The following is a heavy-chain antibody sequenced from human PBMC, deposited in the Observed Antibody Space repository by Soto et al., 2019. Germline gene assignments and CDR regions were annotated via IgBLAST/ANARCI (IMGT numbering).Heavy chain of an antibody. CDR2: ISGSGGST. CDR1: GFTFSSYA. Sequence: EVQLLESGGGLVQPGGSLRLSCAASGFTFSSYAMSWVRQAPGKGLEWVSAISGSGGSTYYADSVKGRFTISRDNSKNTLYLQMNSLRAEDTAVYYCAKDRVYERGIGVRRGFDVWGQGTLVTVSS. V-gene: IGHV3-23*01. CDR3: AKDRVYERGIGVRRGFDV. D-gene: IGHD6-13*01. J-gene: IGHJ4*02.